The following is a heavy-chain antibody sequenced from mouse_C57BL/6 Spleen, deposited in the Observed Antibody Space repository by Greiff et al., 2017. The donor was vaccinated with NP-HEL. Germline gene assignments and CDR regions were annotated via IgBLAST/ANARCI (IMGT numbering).Heavy chain of an antibody. CDR3: TRKYYGCDGYYYAMDY. Sequence: DVQLQESGTVLARPGASVKMSCKTSGYTFTSYWMHWVKQRPGQGLEWIGAIYPGNSDTSYNQKFKGKAKLTAVTSASTAYMELSSLTNEDSAVYYCTRKYYGCDGYYYAMDYWGQGTSVTVSS. D-gene: IGHD2-2*01. CDR1: GYTFTSYW. CDR2: IYPGNSDT. J-gene: IGHJ4*01. V-gene: IGHV1-5*01.